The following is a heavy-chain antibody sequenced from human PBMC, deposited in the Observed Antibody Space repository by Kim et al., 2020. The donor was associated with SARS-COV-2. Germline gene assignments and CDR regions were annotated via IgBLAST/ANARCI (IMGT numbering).Heavy chain of an antibody. CDR1: GGTFSSYA. CDR2: IIPIFGTA. Sequence: SVKVSCKASGGTFSSYAISWVRQAPGQGLEWMGGIIPIFGTANDAQKFQGRVTITADESTSTAYMELSSLRSADTAVYYCARRVVYGSGPNYGMNVWGRGTTVTVSS. CDR3: ARRVVYGSGPNYGMNV. D-gene: IGHD3-10*01. J-gene: IGHJ6*02. V-gene: IGHV1-69*13.